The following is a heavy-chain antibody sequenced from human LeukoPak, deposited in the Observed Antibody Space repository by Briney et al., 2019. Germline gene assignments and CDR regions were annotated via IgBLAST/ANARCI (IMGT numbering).Heavy chain of an antibody. V-gene: IGHV4-61*09. CDR2: MYTSGST. Sequence: PSETLSLTCTVSGGSISSATYYWSWIRQPAGKGLEWIGHMYTSGSTNYNPSLKSRVTISVDTSKNRSSLKLNSVTASDTAVYYCARETPSRYFDYWGQGTPVTVSS. CDR1: GGSISSATYY. D-gene: IGHD4-23*01. CDR3: ARETPSRYFDY. J-gene: IGHJ4*02.